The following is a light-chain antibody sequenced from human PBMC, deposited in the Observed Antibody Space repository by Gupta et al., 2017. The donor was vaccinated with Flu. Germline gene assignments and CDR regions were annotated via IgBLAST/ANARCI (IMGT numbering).Light chain of an antibody. V-gene: IGKV2-28*01. CDR3: SQGLQTPLS. Sequence: DIVMTQSPLSLPVTPGDPASISCRSSQSLLHSNGYNYMYWYVQKPGQSPQLLIYLGSNRASGVPDTFSGSGSGTDFTLKIIRGVAEDVGVYYCSQGLQTPLSFGGGTKVEIK. CDR1: QSLLHSNGYNY. J-gene: IGKJ4*01. CDR2: LGS.